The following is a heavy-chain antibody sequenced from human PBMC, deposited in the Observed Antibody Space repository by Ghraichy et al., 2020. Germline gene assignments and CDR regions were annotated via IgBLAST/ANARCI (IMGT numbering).Heavy chain of an antibody. CDR1: GGSISSYY. CDR2: IYYSGST. J-gene: IGHJ4*02. Sequence: SETLSLTCTVSGGSISSYYWSWIRQPPGKGLEWIGYIYYSGSTNYNPSLKSRVTISVDTSKNQFSLKLSSVTAADTAVYYCARTQSSSWERGEFYFDYWGQGTLVTVSS. CDR3: ARTQSSSWERGEFYFDY. D-gene: IGHD6-13*01. V-gene: IGHV4-59*01.